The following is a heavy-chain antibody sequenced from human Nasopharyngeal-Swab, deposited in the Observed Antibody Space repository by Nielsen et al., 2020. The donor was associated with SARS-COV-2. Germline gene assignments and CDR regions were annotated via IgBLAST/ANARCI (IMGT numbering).Heavy chain of an antibody. J-gene: IGHJ4*02. CDR3: ARDAPAHYGAFY. D-gene: IGHD4-17*01. Sequence: GGSLSLSCAAFGFTFSSFGMHWVRQAPGKGLEWVAFIAHDASNEYYGDSVKGRFSISRDSSKNTLYLQMDSLRGEDTAVYYCARDAPAHYGAFYWGRGTLVTVSS. V-gene: IGHV3-30*03. CDR2: IAHDASNE. CDR1: GFTFSSFG.